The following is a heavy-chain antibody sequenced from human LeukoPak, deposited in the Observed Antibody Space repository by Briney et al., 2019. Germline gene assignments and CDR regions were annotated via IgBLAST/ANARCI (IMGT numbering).Heavy chain of an antibody. Sequence: GGSLRLSCAASGFTFSSYTMSWVRQAPGKGLEWVSAISGSVGSTSYADSVKGRFTISRDNSKNTLSLQMNSLRAEDTAVYYCATRGTYYLPLDYWGQGTLVTVSS. CDR2: ISGSVGST. CDR1: GFTFSSYT. D-gene: IGHD1-26*01. J-gene: IGHJ4*02. CDR3: ATRGTYYLPLDY. V-gene: IGHV3-23*01.